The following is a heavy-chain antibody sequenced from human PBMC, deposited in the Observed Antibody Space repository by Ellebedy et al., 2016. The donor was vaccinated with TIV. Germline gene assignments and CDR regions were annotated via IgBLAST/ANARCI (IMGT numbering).Heavy chain of an antibody. D-gene: IGHD3-10*01. CDR3: ARQPSGDFGSAI. Sequence: GESLKISCAASGFNFRNFGMHWVRQAPGKGLEWVALIWFDGSNKVYADSIRGRFTVSRDNSKNTLYLEMNNLSAEDTAAYYCARQPSGDFGSAIWGQGTLVTASS. CDR2: IWFDGSNK. CDR1: GFNFRNFG. V-gene: IGHV3-33*01. J-gene: IGHJ4*02.